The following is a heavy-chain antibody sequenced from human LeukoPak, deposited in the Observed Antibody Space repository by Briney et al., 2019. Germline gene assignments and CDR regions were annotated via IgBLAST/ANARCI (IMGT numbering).Heavy chain of an antibody. CDR2: INPNSGGT. Sequence: ASVKVSCKASGYTFTGYYMHWVRQAPGQGLEWMGWINPNSGGTNYAQKFQDRVTMARDTSISTAYMELSRLRSDDTAVYYCAREIAAAGTTFGFDPWGQGTLVTVSS. J-gene: IGHJ5*02. V-gene: IGHV1-2*02. CDR3: AREIAAAGTTFGFDP. CDR1: GYTFTGYY. D-gene: IGHD6-13*01.